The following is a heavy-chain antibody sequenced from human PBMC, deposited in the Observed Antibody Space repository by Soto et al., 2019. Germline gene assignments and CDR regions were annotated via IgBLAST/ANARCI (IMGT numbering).Heavy chain of an antibody. Sequence: GESLKISCKGSGYSFTSYWISWVRQMPGKGLEWMGRIDPSDSYTNYSPSFQGHVTISADKSISTAYLQWSSLKASDTAMYYCARHRRGYCSSTSCSHYYYGMDVWGQGTTVTVSS. CDR2: IDPSDSYT. CDR3: ARHRRGYCSSTSCSHYYYGMDV. CDR1: GYSFTSYW. J-gene: IGHJ6*02. D-gene: IGHD2-2*01. V-gene: IGHV5-10-1*01.